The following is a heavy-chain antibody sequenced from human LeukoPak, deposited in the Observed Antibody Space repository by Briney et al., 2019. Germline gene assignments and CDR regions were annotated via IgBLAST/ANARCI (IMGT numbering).Heavy chain of an antibody. J-gene: IGHJ6*02. Sequence: GGSLRLSCAASGFTFSRYSMNWVRQAPGKGLEWVSYISGSSGSIHYADSVKGRFTISRDNAQNSLYLQMNSLRVEDTAVYYCARLPVDANFNHYGMDVWGQGTTVTVSS. CDR2: ISGSSGSI. CDR3: ARLPVDANFNHYGMDV. D-gene: IGHD4/OR15-4a*01. CDR1: GFTFSRYS. V-gene: IGHV3-48*01.